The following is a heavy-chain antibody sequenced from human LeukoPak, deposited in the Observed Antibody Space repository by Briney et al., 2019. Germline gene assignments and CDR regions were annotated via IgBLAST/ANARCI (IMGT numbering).Heavy chain of an antibody. CDR2: INGGGGST. CDR1: GFTFSNYA. Sequence: GGSLRLSCAASGFTFSNYAMNWVRQAPGKGLEWVSSINGGGGSTYYTDSVKGRFTISRDNSRNTLYLQMNSLRAEDTALYYCAKDILWFGERAVQPDYWGQGTLVTVSS. D-gene: IGHD3-10*01. J-gene: IGHJ4*02. CDR3: AKDILWFGERAVQPDY. V-gene: IGHV3-23*01.